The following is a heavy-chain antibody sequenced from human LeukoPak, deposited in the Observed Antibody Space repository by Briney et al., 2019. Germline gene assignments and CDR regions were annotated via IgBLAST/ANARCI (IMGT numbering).Heavy chain of an antibody. V-gene: IGHV4-39*07. CDR3: ARDRYSPEWYRGLDLDY. D-gene: IGHD3-3*01. J-gene: IGHJ4*02. CDR2: MYYSGNT. Sequence: NASETLSLTCTVSGGSITRSSYYWAWIRQPPGKGLEWIGDMYYSGNTYYNPSLMSRVTISADSSKNQFSLKLASVTAADTAVYYCARDRYSPEWYRGLDLDYWGQGTLVTVSS. CDR1: GGSITRSSYY.